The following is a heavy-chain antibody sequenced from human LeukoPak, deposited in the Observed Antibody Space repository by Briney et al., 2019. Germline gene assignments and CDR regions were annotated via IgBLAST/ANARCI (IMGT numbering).Heavy chain of an antibody. Sequence: GGSLRLSCAASGFTFSSYAMHWVRQAPGKGLEWVAVISYDGSNKYYADSVKGRFTISRDNSKNTLYLQMNSLRAEDTAVYYCAKLPDRYSSSWYNYWGQGTLVTVSS. CDR1: GFTFSSYA. J-gene: IGHJ4*02. V-gene: IGHV3-30-3*02. CDR3: AKLPDRYSSSWYNY. D-gene: IGHD6-13*01. CDR2: ISYDGSNK.